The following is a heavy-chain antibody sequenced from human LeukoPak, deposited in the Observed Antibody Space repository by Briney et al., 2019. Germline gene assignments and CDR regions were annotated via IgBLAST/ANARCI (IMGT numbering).Heavy chain of an antibody. CDR1: GGSISSSSDY. CDR3: ARAMGGAGTVTDY. V-gene: IGHV4-39*07. J-gene: IGHJ4*02. CDR2: IYYSGST. D-gene: IGHD6-13*01. Sequence: SETLSLTCTVSGGSISSSSDYWGWIRQPPGKGREWIGSIYYSGSTYYNPSLKSRVTISVDTSKNQFSLKLNSVTAADTAVYYCARAMGGAGTVTDYWGQGTLVTVSS.